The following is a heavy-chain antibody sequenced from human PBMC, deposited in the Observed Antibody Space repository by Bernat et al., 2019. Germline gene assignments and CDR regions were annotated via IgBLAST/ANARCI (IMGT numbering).Heavy chain of an antibody. J-gene: IGHJ3*02. CDR1: GGSISSGGNY. V-gene: IGHV4-31*03. CDR3: AKMTPNADSFHI. Sequence: QVQLRASGPGLVKPSQTLSVTCTVSGGSISSGGNYWSWIRQHPGKGLEWIGYIYYSGNTYYNPSLRSRITISLDTSKNQVSLKLSSVTVADTALYYCAKMTPNADSFHIWGQGTMVTVSS. CDR2: IYYSGNT. D-gene: IGHD1-1*01.